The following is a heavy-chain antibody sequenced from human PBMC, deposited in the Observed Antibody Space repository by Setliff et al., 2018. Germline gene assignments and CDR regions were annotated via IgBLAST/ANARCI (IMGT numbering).Heavy chain of an antibody. D-gene: IGHD1-7*01. CDR1: GFTFSTYA. Sequence: PGGSLRLSCAASGFTFSTYAMSWVRQAPGKGLEWVSTIYSGDRNTFYTDSVKGRVTIFRDGSKNTLFLHMTSLRAEDTAVYYCAKPQVELRWGFESWGQGTPVTVSS. CDR2: IYSGDRNT. CDR3: AKPQVELRWGFES. J-gene: IGHJ4*02. V-gene: IGHV3-23*03.